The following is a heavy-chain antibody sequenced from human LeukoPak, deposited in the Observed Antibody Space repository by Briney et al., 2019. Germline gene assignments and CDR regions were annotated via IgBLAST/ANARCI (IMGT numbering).Heavy chain of an antibody. Sequence: SETLSLTCTVSGGSISSSSYYWGWIRQPPGKGLEWIGSIYYSGSTYYNPSLKSRVTISVDTSKNQFSLKLSSVTAADTAVYYCARHEYSSGWYYFDYWGQGTLVTVSS. CDR3: ARHEYSSGWYYFDY. CDR2: IYYSGST. V-gene: IGHV4-39*01. J-gene: IGHJ4*02. D-gene: IGHD6-19*01. CDR1: GGSISSSSYY.